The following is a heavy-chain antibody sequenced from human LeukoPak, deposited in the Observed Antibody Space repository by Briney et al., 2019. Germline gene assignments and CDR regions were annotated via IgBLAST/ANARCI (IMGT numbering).Heavy chain of an antibody. D-gene: IGHD1-26*01. CDR3: AKGEGRIVGATVD. Sequence: GSLRLSCAASGFTFSSYAISWVRQAPGKGMEWVSAISGSGGSTYYADSVKGRFTISRDNSKNTLYLQMNSLRAEDTAVYYCAKGEGRIVGATVDWGQGTLVTVSS. J-gene: IGHJ4*02. V-gene: IGHV3-23*01. CDR1: GFTFSSYA. CDR2: ISGSGGST.